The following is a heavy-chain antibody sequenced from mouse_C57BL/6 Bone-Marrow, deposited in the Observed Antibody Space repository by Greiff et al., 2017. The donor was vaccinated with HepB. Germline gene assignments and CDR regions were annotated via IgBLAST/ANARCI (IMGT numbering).Heavy chain of an antibody. CDR3: VRQRGLDWDYFDY. CDR2: IRSKSNNYAT. CDR1: GFSFNTYA. J-gene: IGHJ2*01. Sequence: GGGLVQPKGSLKLSCAASGFSFNTYAMNWVRQAPGKGLEWVARIRSKSNNYATYYADSVKDRFTISRDDSESMLYLQMNNLKTEDTAMYYCVRQRGLDWDYFDYWGQGTTLTVSS. D-gene: IGHD4-1*01. V-gene: IGHV10-1*01.